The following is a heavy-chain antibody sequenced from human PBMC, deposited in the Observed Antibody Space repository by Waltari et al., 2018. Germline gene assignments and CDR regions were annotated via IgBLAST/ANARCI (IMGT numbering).Heavy chain of an antibody. V-gene: IGHV3-23*03. Sequence: EVQLLESGGGLVQPGGSLRLSCAASGFTFSSYAMSWVRQAPGKGLEWVSVSYSGGSSTYYADSVKGRFTISRDNSKNTLYLQMNSLRAEDTAVYYCAGLGYCSGGSCYANSDWFDPWGQGTLVTVSS. CDR2: SYSGGSST. J-gene: IGHJ5*02. D-gene: IGHD2-15*01. CDR3: AGLGYCSGGSCYANSDWFDP. CDR1: GFTFSSYA.